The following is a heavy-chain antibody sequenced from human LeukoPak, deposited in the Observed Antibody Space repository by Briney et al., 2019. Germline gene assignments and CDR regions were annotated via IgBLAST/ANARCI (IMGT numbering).Heavy chain of an antibody. J-gene: IGHJ4*02. Sequence: SETLSLTCTVSGGSISSYYWSWIRQPPGKGLEWIGYIYYSGSTYYNPSLKSRVTISVDTSKNQFSLKLSSVTAADTAVYYCASYFDFWSAYRDWGQGTLVTISS. CDR2: IYYSGST. CDR1: GGSISSYY. CDR3: ASYFDFWSAYRD. D-gene: IGHD3-3*01. V-gene: IGHV4-59*12.